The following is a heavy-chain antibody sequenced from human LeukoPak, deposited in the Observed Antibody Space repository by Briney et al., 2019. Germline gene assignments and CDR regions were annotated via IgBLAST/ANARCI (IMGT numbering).Heavy chain of an antibody. Sequence: ASVKASCKVSGYTLTELSMHWVRQAPGKGLEWMGGFDPEDGETIYAQKFQGRVTMTRDTSTSTVYMELSSLRSEDTAVYYCAREYLNRPSVWFDPWGQGTLVTVSS. J-gene: IGHJ5*02. V-gene: IGHV1-24*01. D-gene: IGHD2-2*02. CDR1: GYTLTELS. CDR2: FDPEDGET. CDR3: AREYLNRPSVWFDP.